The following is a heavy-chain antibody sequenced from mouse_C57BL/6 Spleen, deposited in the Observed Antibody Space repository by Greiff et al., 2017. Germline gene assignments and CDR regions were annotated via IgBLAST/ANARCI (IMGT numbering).Heavy chain of an antibody. CDR2: IYPGSGST. CDR1: GYTFTRYW. V-gene: IGHV1-55*01. CDR3: AREWDYYGSSYGFAY. J-gene: IGHJ3*01. Sequence: QVQLQQSGAELVKPGASVKMSCKASGYTFTRYWITWVKQRPGQGLEWIGDIYPGSGSTNYNEKFKSKATLTVDTSSSTAYMQLSSLTSEDSAVYYCAREWDYYGSSYGFAYWGQGTLVTVSA. D-gene: IGHD1-1*01.